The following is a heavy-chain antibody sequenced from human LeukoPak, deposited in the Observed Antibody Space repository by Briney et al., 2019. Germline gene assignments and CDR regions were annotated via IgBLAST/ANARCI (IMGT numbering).Heavy chain of an antibody. CDR3: ARXRYSSGWPRPHWFDP. D-gene: IGHD6-19*01. Sequence: SETLSLTCTVSGGXXXXXXXXXXXXXPGXXXXXIXXXYXXXSTNYNPSLXSRVTISVDTSKNQFSLKLSSVTAADTAVYYCARXRYSSGWPRPHWFDPWGQGTLVTVSS. CDR1: GGXXXXXX. CDR2: XYXXXST. J-gene: IGHJ5*02. V-gene: IGHV4-59*08.